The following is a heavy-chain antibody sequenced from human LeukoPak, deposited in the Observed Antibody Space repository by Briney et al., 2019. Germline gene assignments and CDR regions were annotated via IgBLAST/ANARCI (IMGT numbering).Heavy chain of an antibody. Sequence: SETLSLTCTVSGGSISSSSYYWDWIRQPAGKGLEWIGSIYYSGSTYYNPSLKSRVTIAVDTFKNQFSLKLSSVTAADTAVYYCARRGFAFDIWGQGTMVTVSS. CDR3: ARRGFAFDI. V-gene: IGHV4-39*07. J-gene: IGHJ3*02. D-gene: IGHD3-10*01. CDR1: GGSISSSSYY. CDR2: IYYSGST.